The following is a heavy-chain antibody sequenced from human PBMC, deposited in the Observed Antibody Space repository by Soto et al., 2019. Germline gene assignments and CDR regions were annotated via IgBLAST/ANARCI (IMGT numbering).Heavy chain of an antibody. J-gene: IGHJ5*02. D-gene: IGHD4-4*01. Sequence: GESLKISCKGSGYRFTSYWIAWVRQMPGKGLEWMGIIYPGDSDARYSPSFQGQVTISVDKSISTAYLQWSSLKASDTAIYYCARQLGHDYINNWFDPWGQGTRGTSPQ. CDR3: ARQLGHDYINNWFDP. CDR2: IYPGDSDA. CDR1: GYRFTSYW. V-gene: IGHV5-51*01.